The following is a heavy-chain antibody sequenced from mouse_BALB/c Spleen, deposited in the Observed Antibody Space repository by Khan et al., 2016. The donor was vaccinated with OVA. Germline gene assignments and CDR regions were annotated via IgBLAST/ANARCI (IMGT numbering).Heavy chain of an antibody. V-gene: IGHV2-6-4*01. CDR3: ARNRDGGSYWYFDV. Sequence: VQLQESGPGLVAPSQSLSITCTVSGFSLSRYSVHWVRQPPGKGLEWLGIMWIGGSTDYNSALKSRLSISKDNSKSQVFLKMNSLQTDDTAMYXCARNRDGGSYWYFDVWGAGTTVTVSS. CDR2: MWIGGST. J-gene: IGHJ1*01. CDR1: GFSLSRYS. D-gene: IGHD3-3*01.